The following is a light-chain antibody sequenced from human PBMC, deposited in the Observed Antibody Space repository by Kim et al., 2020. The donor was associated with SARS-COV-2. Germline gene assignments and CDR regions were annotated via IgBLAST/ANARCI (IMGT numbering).Light chain of an antibody. V-gene: IGKV1-5*01. CDR1: QSISSW. CDR3: QQYNNYSWT. Sequence: DIQMTQSPSTLSASVGDRVTITCRASQSISSWLAWYQQRPGKAPKLLISDASNLESGVPSRFSGTGSGTEFTLTISSLQPDDFASYHCQQYNNYSWTFGQGTKVDIK. CDR2: DAS. J-gene: IGKJ1*01.